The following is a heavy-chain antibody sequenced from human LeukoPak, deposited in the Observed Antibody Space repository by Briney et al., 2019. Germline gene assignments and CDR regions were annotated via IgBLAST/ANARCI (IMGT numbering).Heavy chain of an antibody. V-gene: IGHV3-30*14. CDR1: EFTFSNYA. Sequence: GGSLRLSCAASEFTFSNYALHWVRQAPGKGLQWVAVISYDGNTIHYADSVKGRFTISRDNSKNTLYLQMNSLRAEDTAVYYCARGAGYNYPYYFDYWGQGTLVTVSS. CDR3: ARGAGYNYPYYFDY. D-gene: IGHD5-24*01. CDR2: ISYDGNTI. J-gene: IGHJ4*02.